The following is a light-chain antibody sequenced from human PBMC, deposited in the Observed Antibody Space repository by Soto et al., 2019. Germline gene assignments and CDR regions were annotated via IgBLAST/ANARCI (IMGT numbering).Light chain of an antibody. V-gene: IGKV3-20*01. CDR1: QSVRSSY. J-gene: IGKJ1*01. CDR3: QQYGSSSWT. Sequence: EIVLMQSPGTLSLSPGERATLSCRASQSVRSSYLAWYQQKPGQAPRLLIYAASSRAAGIPDRFTGSGSGTDFTLTISRLEPEDFAVYYCQQYGSSSWTFGQGTKVEIK. CDR2: AAS.